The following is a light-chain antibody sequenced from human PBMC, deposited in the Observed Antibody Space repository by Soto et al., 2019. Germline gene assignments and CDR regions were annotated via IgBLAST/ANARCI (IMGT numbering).Light chain of an antibody. CDR2: WAS. CDR1: QSVLYRSNNKNH. V-gene: IGKV4-1*01. Sequence: DILMTQSPDSLAVSRGERATISCKSSQSVLYRSNNKNHLAWYQQKPGQPPNLLIYWASTRESGVPDRFSGSGSGTDFTLTISSLQAEDVAVYYCQQYFSSPITFGQGTRLEV. J-gene: IGKJ5*01. CDR3: QQYFSSPIT.